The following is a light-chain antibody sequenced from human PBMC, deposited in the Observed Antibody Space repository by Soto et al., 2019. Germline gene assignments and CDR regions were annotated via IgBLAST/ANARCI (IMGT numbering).Light chain of an antibody. CDR3: GSKAGSNKHVV. CDR2: EVT. CDR1: SSDVGGYNY. J-gene: IGLJ2*01. Sequence: QSVLTQPASVSGSPGQSITISCTGTSSDVGGYNYVSWYQQHPGKAPKLLISEVTKRPSGVPDRFSGSKSGNTASLTVSGLQADDEADYYCGSKAGSNKHVVFGGGTKLTVL. V-gene: IGLV2-8*01.